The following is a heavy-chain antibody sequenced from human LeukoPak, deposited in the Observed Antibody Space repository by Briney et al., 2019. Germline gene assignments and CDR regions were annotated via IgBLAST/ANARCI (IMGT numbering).Heavy chain of an antibody. V-gene: IGHV3-43*02. J-gene: IGHJ4*02. CDR2: ISGVGGST. CDR1: GFTFVDYA. CDR3: AKDFIAAAGTSTPHY. Sequence: GGSLRLSCAASGFTFVDYAMHWVRQAPGKGLEWVSPISGVGGSTYYAGSVKGRFTISRDNSKNSLYLQMNSLRTEDTGLYYCAKDFIAAAGTSTPHYWGQGTLVTVSS. D-gene: IGHD6-13*01.